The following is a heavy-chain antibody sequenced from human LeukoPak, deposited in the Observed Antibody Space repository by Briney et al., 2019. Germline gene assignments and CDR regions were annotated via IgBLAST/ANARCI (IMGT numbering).Heavy chain of an antibody. J-gene: IGHJ4*02. CDR1: GFTLGDYA. D-gene: IGHD3-3*01. Sequence: GGSLRLSCTASGFTLGDYAMSWVRQAPGKGLEWVGFIRSKAHGGTIDYVASVKGRFTISRDDSKSIAYLQMSSLKTEDTAVYYCTRDTVGHDFWSGYSEYWGQGTLVTVSS. CDR3: TRDTVGHDFWSGYSEY. V-gene: IGHV3-49*04. CDR2: IRSKAHGGTI.